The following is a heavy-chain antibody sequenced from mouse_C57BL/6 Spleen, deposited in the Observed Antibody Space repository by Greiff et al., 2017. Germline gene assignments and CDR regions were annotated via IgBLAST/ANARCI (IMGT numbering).Heavy chain of an antibody. CDR2: ISYDGSN. V-gene: IGHV3-6*01. CDR3: ARGFDY. CDR1: GYSITDGYY. J-gene: IGHJ2*01. Sequence: EVKLMESGPGLVKPSQSLSLPCSVTGYSITDGYYWNWIRQFPGNKLEWWGYISYDGSNNSNPSLKNRISITRDTSKNQFFLKLNSVTTEDTATYYCARGFDYWGQGTTLTVSS.